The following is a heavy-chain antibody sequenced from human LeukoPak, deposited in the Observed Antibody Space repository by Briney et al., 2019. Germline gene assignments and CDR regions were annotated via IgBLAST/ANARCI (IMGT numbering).Heavy chain of an antibody. CDR2: IYYSGST. Sequence: PSETLSLTCTVSGGSISSYYWSWIRQPPGKGLEWLGYIYYSGSTNYNPSLKSRVTISVDTSKTQFSLKLTPVTAADAAVYYCARDRYSSTYYYFDYWGQGTLVTVSS. CDR3: ARDRYSSTYYYFDY. D-gene: IGHD6-13*01. J-gene: IGHJ4*02. CDR1: GGSISSYY. V-gene: IGHV4-59*01.